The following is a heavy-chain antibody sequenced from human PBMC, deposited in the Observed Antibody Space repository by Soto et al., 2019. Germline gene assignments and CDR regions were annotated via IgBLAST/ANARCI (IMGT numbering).Heavy chain of an antibody. V-gene: IGHV3-48*01. Sequence: GGSLRLSCAASGFTFSSYSMNWVRQTPGKGLEWVSYISSSSTIYYADSVKGRFTISRDNAKNSLYLQMNSLRAEDTAVYYCARAGLLIWFGELSYYFDYWGQGTLVTVS. J-gene: IGHJ4*02. CDR1: GFTFSSYS. CDR3: ARAGLLIWFGELSYYFDY. D-gene: IGHD3-10*01. CDR2: ISSSSTI.